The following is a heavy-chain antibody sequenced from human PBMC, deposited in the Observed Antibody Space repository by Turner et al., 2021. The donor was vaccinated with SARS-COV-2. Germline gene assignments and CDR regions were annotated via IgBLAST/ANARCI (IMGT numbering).Heavy chain of an antibody. CDR3: ARLLNPGSYYYYYYGMDV. CDR2: IYYSGST. CDR1: GGSISSSNYY. V-gene: IGHV4-39*01. D-gene: IGHD3-10*01. Sequence: QLQLQESGPGLEKPSETLSLTCTVSGGSISSSNYYWGWIRQPPGKGLEWIGSIYYSGSTYYNPSLKSRVTISVDTSKNKFSLKLSSVTAADTAVYYCARLLNPGSYYYYYYGMDVWGQGTTVTVSS. J-gene: IGHJ6*02.